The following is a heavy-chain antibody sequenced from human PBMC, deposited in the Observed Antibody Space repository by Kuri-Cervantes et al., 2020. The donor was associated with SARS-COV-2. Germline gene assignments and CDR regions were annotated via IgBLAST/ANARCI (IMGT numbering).Heavy chain of an antibody. J-gene: IGHJ4*02. CDR3: ARTYYHDSSGGELFDY. CDR2: IFSNDEK. V-gene: IGHV2-26*01. Sequence: SGPTLVKPTETLTLTCTVSGFSLSNARMGVSWIRQPPGKALEWLAHIFSNDEKSYSTSLKSRLTISKDTSKSQVVLTMTNMDPVDTATYYCARTYYHDSSGGELFDYWGQGTLVTVSS. CDR1: GFSLSNARMG. D-gene: IGHD3-22*01.